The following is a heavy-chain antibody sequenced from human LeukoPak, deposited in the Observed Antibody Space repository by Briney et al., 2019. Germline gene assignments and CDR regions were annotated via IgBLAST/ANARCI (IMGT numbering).Heavy chain of an antibody. CDR1: GFTFSSYS. V-gene: IGHV3-48*01. J-gene: IGHJ6*03. CDR2: ISSSSSTI. D-gene: IGHD3-16*01. CDR3: AIGGPVDNYMDV. Sequence: GGSLRLSCAASGFTFSSYSMNWVRQAPGKGLEWVSYISSSSSTIYYADSVKGRFTISRDNAKNSLYLQLNSLRAEDTAVYYCAIGGPVDNYMDVWGKGTTVTVSS.